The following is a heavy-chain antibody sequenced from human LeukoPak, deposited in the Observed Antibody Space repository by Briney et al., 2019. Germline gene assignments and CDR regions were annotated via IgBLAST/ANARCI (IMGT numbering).Heavy chain of an antibody. V-gene: IGHV3-72*01. CDR1: GFIFSAYI. D-gene: IGHD3-16*01. CDR3: TREGGEGDYTAFDI. Sequence: GGSLRLSCEASGFIFSAYIMDWLRQAPGKGLEWIARFRKKKDRYTTEYAASVKGRFVVSRDDSKDSMLLQMNSLETEDTAVYYCTREGGEGDYTAFDIWGQGTMVTVSS. CDR2: FRKKKDRYTT. J-gene: IGHJ3*02.